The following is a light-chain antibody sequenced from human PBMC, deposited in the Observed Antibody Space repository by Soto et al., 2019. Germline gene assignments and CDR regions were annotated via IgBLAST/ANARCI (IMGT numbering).Light chain of an antibody. J-gene: IGKJ1*01. CDR1: QSVRSN. Sequence: EIVMTQSPDTLSVSPGERATLSCRATQSVRSNLAWYQQKPAQAPRLLIYGASTRATGITARFSGSGSGTEFTLTISSLQSEDFAVYYCQQYNNWPPWTFGQGTKVDIK. CDR2: GAS. V-gene: IGKV3-15*01. CDR3: QQYNNWPPWT.